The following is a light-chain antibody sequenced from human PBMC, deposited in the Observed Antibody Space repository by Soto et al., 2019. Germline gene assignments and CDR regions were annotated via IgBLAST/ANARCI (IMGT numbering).Light chain of an antibody. J-gene: IGKJ1*01. CDR2: DAS. CDR3: QPYNNWPSWT. CDR1: QSVRSN. Sequence: EIVMTQSPATLSVSPGERSTLSCSSSQSVRSNLAWYQQKPGQAPRLLIYDASTRDTGIPARFSGSGSGTEFTLTISSLQSEDYAVYYCQPYNNWPSWTFGQGTKVDIK. V-gene: IGKV3D-15*01.